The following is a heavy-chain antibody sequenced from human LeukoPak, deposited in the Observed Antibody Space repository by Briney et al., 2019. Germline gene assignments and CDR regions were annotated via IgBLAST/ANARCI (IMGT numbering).Heavy chain of an antibody. V-gene: IGHV1-2*02. CDR3: ASSQYYDYVWGSYRQTFDY. J-gene: IGHJ4*02. D-gene: IGHD3-16*02. Sequence: GASVKVSCKASGYTFTDYYMHWVRQAPGQGLEWIGWISPDSGRTGFAQKFQGRVTMTRDTSISTAYMELSRLRSDDTAVYYCASSQYYDYVWGSYRQTFDYWGQGTLVTVSS. CDR2: ISPDSGRT. CDR1: GYTFTDYY.